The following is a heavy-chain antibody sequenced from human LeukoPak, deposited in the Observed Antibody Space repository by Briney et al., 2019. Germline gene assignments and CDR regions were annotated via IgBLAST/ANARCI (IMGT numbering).Heavy chain of an antibody. J-gene: IGHJ6*02. V-gene: IGHV1-69*01. CDR1: GGTFSSYA. D-gene: IGHD3-10*01. CDR3: AGRPRVSGYYYYGMDV. CDR2: IIPIFGTA. Sequence: GSSVKVSCKASGGTFSSYAISWVRQAPGQGLEWMGGIIPIFGTANYAQKFQGRVTITADESTSTAYMELSSLRSEDTAVYYRAGRPRVSGYYYYGMDVWGQGTTVTVSS.